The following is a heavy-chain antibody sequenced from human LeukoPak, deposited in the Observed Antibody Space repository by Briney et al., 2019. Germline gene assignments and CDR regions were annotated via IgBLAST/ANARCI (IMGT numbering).Heavy chain of an antibody. CDR3: ARDLFSRVTTNWFDP. V-gene: IGHV1-46*01. CDR2: INPSGGST. J-gene: IGHJ5*02. Sequence: ASVKVSCKASGYAFTSYYMHWVRQASGQGLEWMGIINPSGGSTSYAQKFQGRVTMTRDTSTSTVYMELSSLRSEDTAVYYCARDLFSRVTTNWFDPWGQGTLVTVSS. D-gene: IGHD4-17*01. CDR1: GYAFTSYY.